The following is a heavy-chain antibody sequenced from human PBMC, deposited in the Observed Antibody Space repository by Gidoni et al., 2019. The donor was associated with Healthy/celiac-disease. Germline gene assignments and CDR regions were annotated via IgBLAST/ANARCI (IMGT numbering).Heavy chain of an antibody. J-gene: IGHJ4*02. CDR1: GGSFSGYS. CDR2: INQSGSP. D-gene: IGHD3-22*01. V-gene: IGHV4-34*01. Sequence: QVQLQQWGAGLLKPSETLSLTCAVYGGSFSGYSWRWRRQPTRKELEWIGEINQSGSPNYNPSLKSRVTISVDTSKNQFSLKLSSVTAADTAVYYCARGRRTKYYYDSSGYHQGFFDYWSQGTLVTVSS. CDR3: ARGRRTKYYYDSSGYHQGFFDY.